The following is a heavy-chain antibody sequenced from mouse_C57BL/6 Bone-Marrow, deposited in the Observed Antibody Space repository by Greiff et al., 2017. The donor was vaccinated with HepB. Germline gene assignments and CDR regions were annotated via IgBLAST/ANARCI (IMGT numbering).Heavy chain of an antibody. V-gene: IGHV1-64*01. J-gene: IGHJ1*03. Sequence: QVQLKQPGAELVKPGASVKLSCKASGYTFTSYWMHWVKQRPGQGLEWIGMIHPNSGSTNYNEKFKSKATLTVDKSSSTAYMQLSILTSEDSAVYYCARGDDLWYFDVWGTGTTVSVSS. CDR1: GYTFTSYW. CDR3: ARGDDLWYFDV. CDR2: IHPNSGST.